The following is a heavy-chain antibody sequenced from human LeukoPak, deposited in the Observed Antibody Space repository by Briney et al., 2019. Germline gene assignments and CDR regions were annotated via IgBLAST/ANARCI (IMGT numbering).Heavy chain of an antibody. CDR3: AHRVVAGPLDY. D-gene: IGHD6-19*01. J-gene: IGHJ4*02. Sequence: VSGPTLVNPTQTLTLTCTFSGFSISTSGVGVGWIRQPPGKALEWLALIYWNDDKRYSPSLRSRLTITKDTSKNQVVLTMTNMDPVDTATYYCAHRVVAGPLDYWGRGTLVTVSS. V-gene: IGHV2-5*01. CDR2: IYWNDDK. CDR1: GFSISTSGVG.